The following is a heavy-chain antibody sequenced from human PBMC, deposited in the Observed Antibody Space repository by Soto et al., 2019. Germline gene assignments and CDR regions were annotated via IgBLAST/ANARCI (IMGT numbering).Heavy chain of an antibody. D-gene: IGHD5-18*01. Sequence: SVKGSCKASGYTFINQGIAWVRQAPGQGLEWMGGFIAMLGTPTYAKKVQGRATISADESLTSSYLELRSLRSEDTGVYFCARGAMANFDYWGQGTVVTVSS. CDR3: ARGAMANFDY. V-gene: IGHV1-69*13. CDR1: GYTFINQG. J-gene: IGHJ4*02. CDR2: FIAMLGTP.